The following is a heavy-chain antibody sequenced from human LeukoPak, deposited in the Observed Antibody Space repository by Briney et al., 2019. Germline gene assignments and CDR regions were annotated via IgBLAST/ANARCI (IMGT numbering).Heavy chain of an antibody. CDR2: IYNSGSP. Sequence: SETLSLTYTVSGGSISSVCYYWSLIRQHPGNGLEWIVYIYNSGSPYYNLYLKSRITISVDTSKNQFSLKLSSVTAADTAVYYCARGVDYDFWSGYYLDYWGQGTMVTVSS. CDR3: ARGVDYDFWSGYYLDY. V-gene: IGHV4-31*03. D-gene: IGHD3-3*01. J-gene: IGHJ4*02. CDR1: GGSISSVCYY.